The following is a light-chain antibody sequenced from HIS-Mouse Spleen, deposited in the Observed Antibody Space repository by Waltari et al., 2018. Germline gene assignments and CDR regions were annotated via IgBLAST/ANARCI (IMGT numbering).Light chain of an antibody. Sequence: QSVLTQPPSASGTPGQRVTISCSGSSSNIGSNYVYWYQQLPGTAPKLLIYRNNHRPSGGPDRVSGSKSGTSASLAISGLRSEDEADYYCAAWDDSLSGPVFGGGTKLTVL. CDR1: SSNIGSNY. CDR3: AAWDDSLSGPV. CDR2: RNN. J-gene: IGLJ3*02. V-gene: IGLV1-47*01.